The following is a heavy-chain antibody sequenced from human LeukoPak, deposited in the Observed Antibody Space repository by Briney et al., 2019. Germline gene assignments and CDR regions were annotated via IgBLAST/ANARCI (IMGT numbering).Heavy chain of an antibody. CDR2: ISGSGSDL. Sequence: GGSLRLSCVACGFSFSDYYMSWIRQAQGRGLERISYISGSGSDLYYADSVKGRFTISRDNANNSLYLQMNSLRAEDTAVYYCARSIGYYYTMDVWGQGTTVTVSS. D-gene: IGHD3-22*01. CDR3: ARSIGYYYTMDV. V-gene: IGHV3-11*01. CDR1: GFSFSDYY. J-gene: IGHJ6*02.